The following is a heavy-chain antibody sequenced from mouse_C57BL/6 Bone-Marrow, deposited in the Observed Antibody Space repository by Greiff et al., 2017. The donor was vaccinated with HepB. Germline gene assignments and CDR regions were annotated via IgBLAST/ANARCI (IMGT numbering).Heavy chain of an antibody. V-gene: IGHV1-9*01. CDR1: GYTFTGYW. J-gene: IGHJ3*01. CDR3: ARRVYYYGSRRAWFAY. D-gene: IGHD1-1*01. Sequence: VQLQQSGAELMKPGASVKLSCKATGYTFTGYWIEWVKQRPGHGLEWIGEILPGSGSTNYTEKFKGKATFTADTSSNTAYMQLSSLTTEDSAIYYCARRVYYYGSRRAWFAYWGQGTLVTVSA. CDR2: ILPGSGST.